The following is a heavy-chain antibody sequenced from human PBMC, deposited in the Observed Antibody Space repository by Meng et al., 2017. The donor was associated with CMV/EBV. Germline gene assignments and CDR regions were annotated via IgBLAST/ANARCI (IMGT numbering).Heavy chain of an antibody. D-gene: IGHD3-10*01. J-gene: IGHJ5*02. CDR3: ARDTGFLYYYGSGPDPENWFDP. V-gene: IGHV1-2*02. CDR1: GYTFTGYY. Sequence: ASVKVSCKASGYTFTGYYMHGVRQAPGQGLEWMGWINPNSGGTNYAQKFQGRVTMTRDTSISTAYMELRSLRSDDTAVYYCARDTGFLYYYGSGPDPENWFDPWGQGTLVTVSS. CDR2: INPNSGGT.